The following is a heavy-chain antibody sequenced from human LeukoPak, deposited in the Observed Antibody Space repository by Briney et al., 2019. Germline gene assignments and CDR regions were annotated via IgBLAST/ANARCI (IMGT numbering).Heavy chain of an antibody. D-gene: IGHD6-13*01. J-gene: IGHJ3*02. CDR2: IYTSGST. Sequence: PSETLCLICTVSGGSIISVSYYGTWIRQPAVRGLEGFGSIYTSGSTNYNPSLKSRVTISVDTSTNQFYLMLCSVAAADTAVYYCAREGIAAADDAFDIWGQGTMVTVSS. CDR1: GGSIISVSYY. V-gene: IGHV4-61*02. CDR3: AREGIAAADDAFDI.